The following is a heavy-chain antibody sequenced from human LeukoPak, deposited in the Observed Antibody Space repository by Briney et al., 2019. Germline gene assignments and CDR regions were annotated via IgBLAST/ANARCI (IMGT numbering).Heavy chain of an antibody. D-gene: IGHD2-21*02. CDR3: ARSGGDWDFDY. J-gene: IGHJ4*02. Sequence: GGSLRLSCAASGFTVSSNYMSWVRQAPGKGLAWVSYITSTSSTIYYADSVQGRFTISRDNAKNSLYLQMNSLRAEDTAVYYCARSGGDWDFDYWGQGTLVTVSS. CDR1: GFTVSSNY. CDR2: ITSTSSTI. V-gene: IGHV3-48*04.